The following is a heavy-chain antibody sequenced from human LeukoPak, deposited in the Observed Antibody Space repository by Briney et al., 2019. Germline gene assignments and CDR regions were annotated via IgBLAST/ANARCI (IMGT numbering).Heavy chain of an antibody. Sequence: PGRSLRLSCAASGFTFSSYGMHWVRQAPGKGMEWVAVISYDGSNKYYADSVKGRFTISRDNSKNTLYLQMNSLRAEDTAVYYCAKDLEVRGVIKADYWGQGTLVTVSS. CDR1: GFTFSSYG. CDR2: ISYDGSNK. J-gene: IGHJ4*02. V-gene: IGHV3-30*18. CDR3: AKDLEVRGVIKADY. D-gene: IGHD3-10*01.